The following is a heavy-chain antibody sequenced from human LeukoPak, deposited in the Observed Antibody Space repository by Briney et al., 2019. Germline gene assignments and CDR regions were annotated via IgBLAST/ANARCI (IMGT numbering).Heavy chain of an antibody. CDR3: AREGTSSSADGFDV. CDR2: IGTAGDT. J-gene: IGHJ3*01. CDR1: GFTFSSYE. Sequence: GSLRLSCAASGFTFSSYEMHWVRQPTGKGLEWVSAIGTAGDTYYPGSVKGRFIISRENAKNSLYLEMNSLRAGDTAVHYCAREGTSSSADGFDVWGQGTMVTVSS. D-gene: IGHD6-6*01. V-gene: IGHV3-13*01.